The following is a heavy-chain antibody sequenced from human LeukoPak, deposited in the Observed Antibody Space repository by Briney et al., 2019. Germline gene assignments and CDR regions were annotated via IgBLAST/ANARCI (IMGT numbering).Heavy chain of an antibody. CDR3: ARVPLYYGSGSYPFDY. D-gene: IGHD3-10*01. Sequence: SETLSLTCAVYGGSFSGYYWSWIRQPPGKGLEWIGEINHSGSTNYNPSLKSRVAISVDTSKNQFSLKLSSVTAADTAVYYCARVPLYYGSGSYPFDYWGQGTLVTVSS. CDR1: GGSFSGYY. V-gene: IGHV4-34*01. CDR2: INHSGST. J-gene: IGHJ4*02.